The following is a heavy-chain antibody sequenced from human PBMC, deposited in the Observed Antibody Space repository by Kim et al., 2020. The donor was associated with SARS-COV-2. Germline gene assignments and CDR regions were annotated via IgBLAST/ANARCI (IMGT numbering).Heavy chain of an antibody. V-gene: IGHV4-39*01. CDR1: GGSISSSSYY. CDR2: IYYSGST. Sequence: SETLSLTCTVSGGSISSSSYYWGWIRQPPGKGLEWIGSIYYSGSTYYNPSLKSRVTISVDTSKNQFSLKLSPVTAADTAVYYCARQGIWRHPHDYWGQGTLVTVSS. CDR3: ARQGIWRHPHDY. J-gene: IGHJ4*02. D-gene: IGHD2-21*01.